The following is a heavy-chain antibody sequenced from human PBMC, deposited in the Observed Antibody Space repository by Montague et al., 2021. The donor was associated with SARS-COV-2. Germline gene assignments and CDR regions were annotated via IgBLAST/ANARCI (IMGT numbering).Heavy chain of an antibody. J-gene: IGHJ5*02. V-gene: IGHV2-70*11. Sequence: PALVKPTQTLTLPCTFSGFSLSTSGMCVSWIRQPPGKALEWLARIDWDEDKYYSTSLKTRLTISKDTSINQVVLTMTNMDPVDTATYYCARDHYDILTGYYNWFDPWGQGTLVTVSS. CDR3: ARDHYDILTGYYNWFDP. CDR2: IDWDEDK. CDR1: GFSLSTSGMC. D-gene: IGHD3-9*01.